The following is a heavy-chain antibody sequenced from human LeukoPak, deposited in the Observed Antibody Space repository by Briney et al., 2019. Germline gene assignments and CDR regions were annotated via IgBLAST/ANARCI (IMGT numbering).Heavy chain of an antibody. CDR1: GFTFHHYA. Sequence: GGSLRLSCAASGFTFHHYAIHWVRQVPGKGLEWVSGISWNSAYIGYADSVKGRFTISRDNAKNSVYLQMNSLRAEDTALYYCGRIAINANNGMDVWGQGTTVTVSS. V-gene: IGHV3-9*01. D-gene: IGHD1/OR15-1a*01. J-gene: IGHJ6*02. CDR2: ISWNSAYI. CDR3: GRIAINANNGMDV.